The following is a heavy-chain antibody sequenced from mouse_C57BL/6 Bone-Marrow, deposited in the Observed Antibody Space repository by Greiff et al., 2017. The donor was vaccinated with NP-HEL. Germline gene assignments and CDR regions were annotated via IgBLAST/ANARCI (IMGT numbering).Heavy chain of an antibody. CDR3: ARPTVVTFDV. Sequence: ESGPGLVKPSQSLSLTCSVTGYSITSGYYWNWIRQFPGNKLEWMGYISYDGSNNYNPSLKNRISITRDTSKNQFFLKLKSVTTEDTATYYCARPTVVTFDVWGTGTTVTVSS. CDR2: ISYDGSN. V-gene: IGHV3-6*01. CDR1: GYSITSGYY. D-gene: IGHD1-1*01. J-gene: IGHJ1*03.